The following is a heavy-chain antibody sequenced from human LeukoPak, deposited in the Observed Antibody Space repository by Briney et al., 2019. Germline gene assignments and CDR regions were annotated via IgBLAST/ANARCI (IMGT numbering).Heavy chain of an antibody. CDR2: INHSGST. Sequence: SETLSLTCAVYGGSFSGYYWSWVRQPPGKGLEWIGEINHSGSTNYNPSLKSRVTISVDTSKNQFSLKLSSVTAADTAVYYCASWDPERRSDYWGQGTLVTVSS. J-gene: IGHJ4*02. V-gene: IGHV4-34*01. CDR3: ASWDPERRSDY. D-gene: IGHD1-1*01. CDR1: GGSFSGYY.